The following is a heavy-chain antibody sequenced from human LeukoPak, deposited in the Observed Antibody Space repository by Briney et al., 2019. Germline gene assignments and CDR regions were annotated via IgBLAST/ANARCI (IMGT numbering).Heavy chain of an antibody. D-gene: IGHD5-18*01. Sequence: GGSLRLSCAASGFTFSSYGMHWVRQAPGKGLEWVAVISYDGSNKYYADSVKGRFTISRDNSKNTLYLQMNSLRAEDTAVYYCARVAGYSYGGIDYWGQGTLVTVSS. CDR2: ISYDGSNK. CDR1: GFTFSSYG. V-gene: IGHV3-30*03. CDR3: ARVAGYSYGGIDY. J-gene: IGHJ4*02.